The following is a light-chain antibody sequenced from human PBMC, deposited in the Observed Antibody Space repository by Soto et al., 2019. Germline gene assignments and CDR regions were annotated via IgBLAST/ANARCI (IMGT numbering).Light chain of an antibody. V-gene: IGKV3-20*01. CDR2: DAS. Sequence: IVLTQSKGTLSLSPGERATLSCRASQSVSSNYLAWYQQKPGQAPRLLIYDASSRATGIPDRFSGSGSGTDFTLTISRLEPEDFAVYYCQQYGNSPPWTSGQGTKADI. CDR3: QQYGNSPPWT. J-gene: IGKJ1*01. CDR1: QSVSSNY.